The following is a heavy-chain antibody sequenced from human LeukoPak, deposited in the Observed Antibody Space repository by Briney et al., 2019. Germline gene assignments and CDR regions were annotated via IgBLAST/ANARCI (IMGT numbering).Heavy chain of an antibody. CDR2: IYDSGNT. D-gene: IGHD1-26*01. J-gene: IGHJ4*02. CDR3: ARGGGYYDGFDY. CDR1: GGSISSGDYY. V-gene: IGHV4-30-4*08. Sequence: SETLSLTCTVSGGSISSGDYYWSWIRQPPGKGLEWIGNIYDSGNTYYNPSLTRPDTISIDTSRNQFSLQLSSVTAADTAVYYCARGGGYYDGFDYWGQGTLVTVSS.